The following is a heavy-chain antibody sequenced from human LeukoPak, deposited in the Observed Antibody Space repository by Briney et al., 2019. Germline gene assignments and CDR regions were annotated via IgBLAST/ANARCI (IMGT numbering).Heavy chain of an antibody. CDR3: AKDSSSHLYYFDY. CDR1: GFTFSSYA. CDR2: ISGSGGSI. V-gene: IGHV3-23*01. D-gene: IGHD6-13*01. J-gene: IGHJ4*02. Sequence: GGSLRLSCAASGFTFSSYAMSWVRQAPGKGLEWVSAISGSGGSIYYADSVKGRFTISRDNSKNTLYLQMNSLRAEDTAVYYCAKDSSSHLYYFDYWGQGTLVTVSS.